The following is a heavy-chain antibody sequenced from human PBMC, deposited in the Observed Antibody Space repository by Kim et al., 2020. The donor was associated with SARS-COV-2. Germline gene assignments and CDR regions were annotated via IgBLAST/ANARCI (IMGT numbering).Heavy chain of an antibody. CDR3: ARRSSSWLIDY. Sequence: KYSQKFQGRVTITRETSASTAYMELSSLRSEDTAVYYCARRSSSWLIDYWGQGTLVTVSS. V-gene: IGHV1-3*01. J-gene: IGHJ4*02. D-gene: IGHD6-13*01.